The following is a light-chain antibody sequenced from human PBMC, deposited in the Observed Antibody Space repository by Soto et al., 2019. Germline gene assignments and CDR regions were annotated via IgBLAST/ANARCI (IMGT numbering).Light chain of an antibody. CDR1: QSVSSSY. CDR2: GAS. CDR3: QQYGSSPAT. V-gene: IGKV3-20*01. J-gene: IGKJ1*01. Sequence: EIVLTQSPGTLSLSPGERATVSCRASQSVSSSYLSWYQQKPGQAPRLLIYGASSSATGIPDRFSGSGSGTDFTLTISRLEPEDFAVYYCQQYGSSPATFGQGTTADIK.